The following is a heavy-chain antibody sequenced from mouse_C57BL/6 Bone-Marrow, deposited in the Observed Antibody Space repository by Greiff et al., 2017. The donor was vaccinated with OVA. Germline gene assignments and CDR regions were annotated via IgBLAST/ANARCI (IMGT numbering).Heavy chain of an antibody. CDR1: GYAFSSSW. Sequence: QVQLQQSGPELVKPGASVKISCKASGYAFSSSWMNWVKQRPGKGLEWIGRIYPGAGDTNYNGKFKGKAILTADKASSTAYMQLSSLTSEDSAVYFCTRGEDGYDGGYWGQGTTLTVSS. CDR3: TRGEDGYDGGY. D-gene: IGHD2-2*01. CDR2: IYPGAGDT. J-gene: IGHJ2*01. V-gene: IGHV1-82*01.